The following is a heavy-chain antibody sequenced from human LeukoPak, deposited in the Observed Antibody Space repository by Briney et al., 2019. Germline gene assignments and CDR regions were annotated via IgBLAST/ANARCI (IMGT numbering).Heavy chain of an antibody. Sequence: SETLSLTCTVSGGSISSYYWSWIRQPPGKGLEWIGYIYYSGSTNYNPSLKSRVTISVDTSKNQFSLKLSSVTAADTAVYYCARVRWELSRLFDYWGQGTLVTVSS. CDR3: ARVRWELSRLFDY. D-gene: IGHD1-26*01. CDR2: IYYSGST. V-gene: IGHV4-59*12. CDR1: GGSISSYY. J-gene: IGHJ4*02.